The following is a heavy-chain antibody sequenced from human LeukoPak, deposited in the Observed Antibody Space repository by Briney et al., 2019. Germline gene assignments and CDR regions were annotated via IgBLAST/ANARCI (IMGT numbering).Heavy chain of an antibody. Sequence: GASVKVSCKASGYTFTGYYMHWVRQAPGQGLEWMGWINPNSGGTNYAQKFQGRVTMTRDTSISTAYMEPSRLRSDDTAVYYCAREYYDILTGPNWFDPWGQGTLVTVSS. J-gene: IGHJ5*02. CDR2: INPNSGGT. CDR3: AREYYDILTGPNWFDP. V-gene: IGHV1-2*02. D-gene: IGHD3-9*01. CDR1: GYTFTGYY.